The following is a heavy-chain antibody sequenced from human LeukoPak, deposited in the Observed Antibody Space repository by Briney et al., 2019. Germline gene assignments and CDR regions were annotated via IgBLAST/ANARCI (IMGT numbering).Heavy chain of an antibody. J-gene: IGHJ6*03. CDR1: GGSFSGYY. CDR3: ARVGVGYYYYMDV. CDR2: INHSGST. V-gene: IGHV4-34*01. D-gene: IGHD2-2*01. Sequence: PSETLSLSCAVYGGSFSGYYWSWIRQPPGKGLEWIGDINHSGSTNYNPSLKSRVTISVDTSKNQFSLKLSSVTAADTAVYYCARVGVGYYYYMDVWGKGTTVTVSS.